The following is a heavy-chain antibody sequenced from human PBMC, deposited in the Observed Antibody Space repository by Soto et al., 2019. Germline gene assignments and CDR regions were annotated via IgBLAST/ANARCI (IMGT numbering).Heavy chain of an antibody. J-gene: IGHJ4*02. V-gene: IGHV3-21*02. CDR2: INTGSDYT. CDR3: ARSVTCDRRDNEMCDRGFWYFDY. D-gene: IGHD2-21*02. CDR1: GFSFSSYG. Sequence: EVQLVDSGGGLVKPGGSLRLSCEASGFSFSSYGMAWVRRAPGKGLEWVSFINTGSDYTYYADSVKGRFTISRANDHSSLYLQMTSLRAGDTAVYYCARSVTCDRRDNEMCDRGFWYFDYWGQGAQVTVSS.